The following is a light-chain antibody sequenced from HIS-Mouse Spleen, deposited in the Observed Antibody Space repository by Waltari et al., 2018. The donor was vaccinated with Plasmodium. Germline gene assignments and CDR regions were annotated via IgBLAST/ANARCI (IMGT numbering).Light chain of an antibody. CDR1: PWWYKS. V-gene: IGLV3-1*01. CDR2: QDS. CDR3: QAWDSSTVV. Sequence: SYELTHPPSVSVSPGQTASIPCPGDPWWYKSACWYQQNPGQSPVLVIYQDSKRPSGIPERFSGSNSGNTATLTIRGTQAMDEADYYCQAWDSSTVVFGGGTKLTVL. J-gene: IGLJ2*01.